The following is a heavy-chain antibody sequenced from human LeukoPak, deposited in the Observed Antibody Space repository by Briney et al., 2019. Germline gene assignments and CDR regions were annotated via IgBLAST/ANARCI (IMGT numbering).Heavy chain of an antibody. V-gene: IGHV5-51*01. CDR1: GYSFTSYW. CDR3: ARHPYSSSWRSYPPHFDY. D-gene: IGHD6-13*01. CDR2: IYPGDSDT. J-gene: IGHJ4*02. Sequence: GESLKISCKGSGYSFTSYWIGWVRQMPGKGLEWMGIIYPGDSDTRYSPSFQGQVTISADKSISTAYLQWSSLKASDTAMYYCARHPYSSSWRSYPPHFDYWGQGTLVTVSS.